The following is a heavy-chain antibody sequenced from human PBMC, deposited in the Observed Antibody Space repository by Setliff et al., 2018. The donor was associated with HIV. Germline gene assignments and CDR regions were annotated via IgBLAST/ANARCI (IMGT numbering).Heavy chain of an antibody. CDR2: ISAYNGDT. J-gene: IGHJ5*02. Sequence: ASVKVSCKASGYTFTSYGISWVRQAPGQGLEWMGWISAYNGDTNFAQKLQGRVTMTTDTSTSTAYLELRSLISDDTAVYYCARAPPYSNYALDDWFDPWGQGTLVTVSS. V-gene: IGHV1-18*01. CDR3: ARAPPYSNYALDDWFDP. D-gene: IGHD4-4*01. CDR1: GYTFTSYG.